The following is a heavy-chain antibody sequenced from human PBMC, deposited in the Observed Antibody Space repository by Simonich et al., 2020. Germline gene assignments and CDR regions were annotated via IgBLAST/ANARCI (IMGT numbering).Heavy chain of an antibody. CDR3: AKDLGERITMIVVVIDAFDI. CDR2: ISGSCGST. CDR1: GFTFSSYA. V-gene: IGHV3-23*01. Sequence: GGGLVQPGGSLRLSCAASGFTFSSYAMSWVRQAPGKGLEWVSAISGSCGSTYYADSVKGRFTISRDNSKNTLYLQMNSLRAEYTAVYYCAKDLGERITMIVVVIDAFDIWGQGTMVTVSS. J-gene: IGHJ3*02. D-gene: IGHD3-22*01.